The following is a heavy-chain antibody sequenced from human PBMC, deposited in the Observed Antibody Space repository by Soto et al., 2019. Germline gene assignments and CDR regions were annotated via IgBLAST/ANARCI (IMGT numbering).Heavy chain of an antibody. CDR1: GFTFDDYA. D-gene: IGHD6-6*01. CDR2: ISWNSGSI. CDR3: AKDMLPYSSSSRSDY. V-gene: IGHV3-9*01. J-gene: IGHJ4*02. Sequence: EVQLVESGGGLVQPGRSLRLSCAASGFTFDDYAMHWVRQAPGKGLEWVSGISWNSGSIGYADSVKGRFTISRDNAKNSLYLQMNGLRAEDTALYYCAKDMLPYSSSSRSDYWGQGTLVTVSS.